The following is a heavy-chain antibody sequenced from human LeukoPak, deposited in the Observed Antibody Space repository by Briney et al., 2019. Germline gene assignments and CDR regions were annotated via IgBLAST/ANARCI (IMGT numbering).Heavy chain of an antibody. J-gene: IGHJ4*02. CDR3: ARDYYDSSGSPGIDY. CDR2: ISSSSSTI. CDR1: GFTFSSYS. D-gene: IGHD3-22*01. Sequence: SGGSLRLSCAASGFTFSSYSMNWVRQAPGKGLEWVSYISSSSSTIYYADSVKGRFTISRDNAKNSLYLQMNSLRAEDTAVYYCARDYYDSSGSPGIDYWGQGTLVTVSS. V-gene: IGHV3-48*01.